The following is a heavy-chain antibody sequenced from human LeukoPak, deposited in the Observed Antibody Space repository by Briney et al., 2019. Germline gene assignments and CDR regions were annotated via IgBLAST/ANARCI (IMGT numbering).Heavy chain of an antibody. D-gene: IGHD3-22*01. J-gene: IGHJ4*02. Sequence: GASVKVSCKASGYTFTGYYMHWVRQAPGQGLEWMGWINPNSGGTNYAQKFQGRVTMTRDTSISTAYMELSRLRPDDTAVYYCARGAQYYYDSSGYSDYWGQGTLVTVSS. CDR3: ARGAQYYYDSSGYSDY. CDR1: GYTFTGYY. V-gene: IGHV1-2*02. CDR2: INPNSGGT.